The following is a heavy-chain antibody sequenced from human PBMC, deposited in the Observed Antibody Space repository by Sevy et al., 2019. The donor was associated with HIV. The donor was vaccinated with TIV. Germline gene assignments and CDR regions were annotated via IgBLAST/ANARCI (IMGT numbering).Heavy chain of an antibody. J-gene: IGHJ4*02. CDR3: ARYRSPYGDYATRSFDS. CDR1: GGSVTSDSYY. D-gene: IGHD4-17*01. CDR2: IFYSGST. V-gene: IGHV4-61*01. Sequence: SETLSLTCSVSGGSVTSDSYYWSWIRQPPGKGLEWIASIFYSGSTNYNSSLKSRVTMSVDTSKNQFSLRVSAVTAADTAVYYCARYRSPYGDYATRSFDSWGQGTLVTVSS.